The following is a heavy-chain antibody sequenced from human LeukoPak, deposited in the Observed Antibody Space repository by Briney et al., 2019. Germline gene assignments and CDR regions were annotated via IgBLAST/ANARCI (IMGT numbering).Heavy chain of an antibody. CDR2: IYSGGAI. D-gene: IGHD1-14*01. J-gene: IGHJ4*02. CDR3: ARRPGN. CDR1: GVPRGSNY. V-gene: IGHV3-53*01. Sequence: GGSLRLSCVASGVPRGSNYMSWVRQAPGKGLEWVSLIYSGGAIRYADSVKGRFTISRDSSKNTLFLQMNDLTVEDTARYYCARRPGNWGQGILVTVSS.